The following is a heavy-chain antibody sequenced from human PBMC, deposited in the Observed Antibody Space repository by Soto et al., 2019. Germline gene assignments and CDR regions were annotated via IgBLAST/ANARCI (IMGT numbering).Heavy chain of an antibody. Sequence: LRLSCAASGFTFSSYSMNWVRQAPGKGLEWVSYISSSSSTIYYADSVKGRFTIYRENAKNSLYLQMNSIRDEDTAVYYCARGSAGMDVWGQGTTVTVSS. CDR1: GFTFSSYS. J-gene: IGHJ6*02. CDR3: ARGSAGMDV. CDR2: ISSSSSTI. V-gene: IGHV3-48*02.